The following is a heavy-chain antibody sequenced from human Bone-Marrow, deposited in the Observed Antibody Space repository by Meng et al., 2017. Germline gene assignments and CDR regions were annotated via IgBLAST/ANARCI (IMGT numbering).Heavy chain of an antibody. CDR1: GGSFSGYY. CDR2: IYYSGST. J-gene: IGHJ3*02. D-gene: IGHD5-12*01. CDR3: ARLRNAFDI. V-gene: IGHV4-59*01. Sequence: SETLSLTCAVYGGSFSGYYWSWIRQPPGKGLGWIGYIYYSGSTNYNPSLKSRVTVSVDTSKNQFSLKLSSVTAADTAVYYCARLRNAFDIWGQGTMVTVSS.